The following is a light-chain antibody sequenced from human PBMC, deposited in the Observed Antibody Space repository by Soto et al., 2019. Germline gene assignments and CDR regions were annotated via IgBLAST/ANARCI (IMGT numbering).Light chain of an antibody. CDR1: QSISSY. CDR2: AAS. V-gene: IGKV1-39*01. Sequence: DIQMTQSPSSLSASVGDRVTITCRASQSISSYLNWYQQKSRKAPKLLIYAASSLQSGVPSRFSGSESGTDYTLTISSLQPEDFATYYCQQTYNTPYTFGQGTELEIK. CDR3: QQTYNTPYT. J-gene: IGKJ2*01.